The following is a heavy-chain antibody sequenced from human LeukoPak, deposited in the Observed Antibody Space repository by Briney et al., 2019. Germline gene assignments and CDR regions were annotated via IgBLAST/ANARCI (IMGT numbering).Heavy chain of an antibody. J-gene: IGHJ4*02. D-gene: IGHD3-10*01. Sequence: QPGGSLRLSCAASGFSLTSYAIHWVRQAPGKGLEWLAVMSYDGSNKYYADSVMGRFTISRDGSKNIMYLQMNSLRVEDTAVYYCARDGDSAVRGVNFDSWGQGTLVTVSS. CDR2: MSYDGSNK. CDR1: GFSLTSYA. CDR3: ARDGDSAVRGVNFDS. V-gene: IGHV3-30*04.